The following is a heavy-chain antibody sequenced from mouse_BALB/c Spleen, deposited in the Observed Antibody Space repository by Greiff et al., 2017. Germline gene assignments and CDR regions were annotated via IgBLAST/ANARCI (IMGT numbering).Heavy chain of an antibody. D-gene: IGHD2-4*01. CDR2: ISSGGSYT. J-gene: IGHJ4*01. Sequence: EVMLVESVGDLVKPGGSLKLSCAASGFTFSSYGMSWVRQTPDKRLEWVATISSGGSYTYYPDSVKGRFTISRDNAKNTLYLQMSSLKSEDTAMYYCARLEGLRRGYAMDYWGQGTSVTVSS. CDR3: ARLEGLRRGYAMDY. V-gene: IGHV5-6*01. CDR1: GFTFSSYG.